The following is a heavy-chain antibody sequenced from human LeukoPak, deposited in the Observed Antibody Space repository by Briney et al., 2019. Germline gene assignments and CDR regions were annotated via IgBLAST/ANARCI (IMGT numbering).Heavy chain of an antibody. J-gene: IGHJ6*03. CDR2: IYHSGST. CDR3: ARNPTGDCGGDCYLDYMDV. CDR1: GGSISSGGYY. Sequence: PSQTLSLTCTVSGGSISSGGYYWSWIRQPPGKGLEWIGYIYHSGSTYYNPSLKSRVTISVDRSKNQFSLKLSSVTAADTAVYYCARNPTGDCGGDCYLDYMDVWGKGTTVTVSS. V-gene: IGHV4-30-2*01. D-gene: IGHD2-21*01.